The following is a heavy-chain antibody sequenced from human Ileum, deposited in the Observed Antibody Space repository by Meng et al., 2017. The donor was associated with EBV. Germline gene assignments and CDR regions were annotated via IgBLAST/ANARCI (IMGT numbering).Heavy chain of an antibody. CDR3: ARYGRCNGNSFYCFDP. D-gene: IGHD4-23*01. Sequence: QGRQQQWVTGLLKPPETLSLTCAVYGGSFNDYYWTWLRQPPGKGLEWIGEIDQSGYTKFNPSLSSRATISRDTSNNQFSLRLNSVTAADTALYYCARYGRCNGNSFYCFDPWGQGTLVTVSS. CDR1: GGSFNDYY. J-gene: IGHJ5*02. V-gene: IGHV4-34*01. CDR2: IDQSGYT.